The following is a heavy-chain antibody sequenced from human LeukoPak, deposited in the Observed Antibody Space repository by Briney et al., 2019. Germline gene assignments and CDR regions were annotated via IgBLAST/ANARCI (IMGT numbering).Heavy chain of an antibody. V-gene: IGHV4-59*01. D-gene: IGHD5-12*01. CDR3: ARGLVLATDDAHDI. CDR1: GASIRSYF. CDR2: VYDNDIS. Sequence: SETLSLTCSVSGASIRSYFWSWIRQSPGKGLEWIGYVYDNDISNFNPSLESRVTILVDRSKSQFSLKLRSVTAADTAVYYCARGLVLATDDAHDIWGPGT. J-gene: IGHJ3*02.